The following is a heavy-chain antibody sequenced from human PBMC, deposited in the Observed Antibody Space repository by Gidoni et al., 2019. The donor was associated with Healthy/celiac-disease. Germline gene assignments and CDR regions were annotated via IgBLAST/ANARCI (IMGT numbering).Heavy chain of an antibody. J-gene: IGHJ4*02. Sequence: EVQLVQSGAEVKKPGESLRISCKGSGYSFTSYWISWVRQIPGKGLEWMGRIAPSDSYTNYSPSFQGHVTISADKSISTAYLPWSSLKASDTAMYYCARHAWDIVVVPAALFDSWGQGTLVTVSS. V-gene: IGHV5-10-1*03. CDR3: ARHAWDIVVVPAALFDS. CDR2: IAPSDSYT. D-gene: IGHD2-2*01. CDR1: GYSFTSYW.